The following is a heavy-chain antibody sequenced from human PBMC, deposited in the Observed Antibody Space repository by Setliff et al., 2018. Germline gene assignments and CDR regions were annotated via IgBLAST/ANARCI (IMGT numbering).Heavy chain of an antibody. D-gene: IGHD3-22*01. CDR2: ISAYSDDT. V-gene: IGHV1-18*01. Sequence: ASVKVSCKASGHTFITFGISWVRQAPGQGLEWMGWISAYSDDTKYAEKFQGRVTMTMDTSTGTAYMELRSLSSDDTAVYICAYDSSGYYPGYWGQGTLVTVSS. CDR3: AYDSSGYYPGY. CDR1: GHTFITFG. J-gene: IGHJ4*02.